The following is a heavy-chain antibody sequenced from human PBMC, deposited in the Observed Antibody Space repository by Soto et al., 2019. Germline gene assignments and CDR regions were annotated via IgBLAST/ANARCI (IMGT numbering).Heavy chain of an antibody. Sequence: GWSLGLCCAASVFTFDGYAMSWVRQAPGKGLRWVSSISGSGGTTYYADSVKGRFTISRDNSKNTLHLQMNSLRAEHTAIYYCAKRLESGPLFYFDYWGQ. D-gene: IGHD3-10*01. V-gene: IGHV3-23*01. CDR1: VFTFDGYA. J-gene: IGHJ4*02. CDR2: ISGSGGTT. CDR3: AKRLESGPLFYFDY.